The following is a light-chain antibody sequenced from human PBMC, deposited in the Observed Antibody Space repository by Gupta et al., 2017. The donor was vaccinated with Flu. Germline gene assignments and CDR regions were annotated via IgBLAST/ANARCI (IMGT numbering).Light chain of an antibody. CDR2: DNR. V-gene: IGLV3-21*02. CDR1: NIGSKS. J-gene: IGLJ3*02. CDR3: QVWDSSSDDQV. Sequence: SYVLTQPPSVSVARGQKETITWGGDNIGSKSAHWYQQKPGQAPVLVVYDNRARPSRIPERFSGSNSGNTATLSISRVEAGDEADYYCQVWDSSSDDQVFGGGTTLTVL.